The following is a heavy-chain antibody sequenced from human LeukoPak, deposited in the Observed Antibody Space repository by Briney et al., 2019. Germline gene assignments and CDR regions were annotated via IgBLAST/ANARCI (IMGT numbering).Heavy chain of an antibody. D-gene: IGHD4-17*01. CDR1: SASISSSSYY. V-gene: IGHV4-39*07. Sequence: SETLSLTCTVSSASISSSSYYWGWIRQPPGKGLEWIGSIYYSGSTNYNPSLKSRVTISVDTSKNQFSLRLSSVTAADTAVYYCARYDYGDFGRFDYWGQGTLVTVSS. CDR2: IYYSGST. J-gene: IGHJ4*02. CDR3: ARYDYGDFGRFDY.